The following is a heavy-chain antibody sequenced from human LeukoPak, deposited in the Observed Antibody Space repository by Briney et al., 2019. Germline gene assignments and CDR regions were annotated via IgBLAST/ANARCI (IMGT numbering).Heavy chain of an antibody. V-gene: IGHV3-30*03. Sequence: PRGSLRLSCAPWRFIFSRYGMHWVRQAPGQGLEWVAAISYDGSNNNYADSVKGRFTISRDNSKNTLYLQMNSLRGEDTAVYYGAREITFGGVIVQPFDFWGQGTLVTVSS. CDR2: ISYDGSNN. J-gene: IGHJ4*02. D-gene: IGHD3-16*02. CDR3: AREITFGGVIVQPFDF. CDR1: RFIFSRYG.